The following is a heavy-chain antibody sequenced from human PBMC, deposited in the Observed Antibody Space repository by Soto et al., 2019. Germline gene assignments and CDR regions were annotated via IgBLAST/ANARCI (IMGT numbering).Heavy chain of an antibody. Sequence: EVQLVEPGGDLVQPGGSLRLSCAASGFIFNDYTMTWVRQAPGRGLEFVSHISSSGGAIFYAESVKGRFTVSRDNAKNSLYLQMTSLRDDDTAVYFCARDHGGSTWFVGVYYFFGLDVWGQGTAVTVSS. CDR2: ISSSGGAI. D-gene: IGHD6-13*01. V-gene: IGHV3-48*02. CDR3: ARDHGGSTWFVGVYYFFGLDV. J-gene: IGHJ6*02. CDR1: GFIFNDYT.